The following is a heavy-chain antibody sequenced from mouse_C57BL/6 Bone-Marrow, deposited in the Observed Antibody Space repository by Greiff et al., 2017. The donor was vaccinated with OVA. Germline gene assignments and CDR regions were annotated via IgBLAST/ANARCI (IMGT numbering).Heavy chain of an antibody. D-gene: IGHD2-1*01. Sequence: QVQLQQPGAELVMPGASVKLSCKASGYTFTSYWMHWVKQRPGQGLEWIGEIDPSDSYTNYNQKFKGKSTLTVDKSSSTAYMQLSSLTSEDSAVYCCAREGGYGNYEFFDYWGQGTTLTVSS. CDR2: IDPSDSYT. CDR3: AREGGYGNYEFFDY. V-gene: IGHV1-69*01. CDR1: GYTFTSYW. J-gene: IGHJ2*01.